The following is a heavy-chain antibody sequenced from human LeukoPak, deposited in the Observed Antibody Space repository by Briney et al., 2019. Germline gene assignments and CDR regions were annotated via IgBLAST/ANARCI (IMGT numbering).Heavy chain of an antibody. Sequence: GGSLRLSCAVSGITLSNYGMSWVRQAPGKGLEWVAHINQDGSKEYYMDSVKARFTISRDNAKDSLSLQMNSLRAEDTAVYYCVRDGGVSGYDLLDYRGQGTLVIVSS. CDR3: VRDGGVSGYDLLDY. V-gene: IGHV3-7*01. CDR1: GITLSNYG. D-gene: IGHD5-12*01. CDR2: INQDGSKE. J-gene: IGHJ4*02.